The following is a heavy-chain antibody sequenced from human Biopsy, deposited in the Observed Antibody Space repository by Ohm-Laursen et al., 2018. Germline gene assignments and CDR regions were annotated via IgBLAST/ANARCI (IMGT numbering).Heavy chain of an antibody. Sequence: GSLSLTCTVSGGSVRSPDHRWNWVRRAPGKVLEMSGNIYYSWTTLYNPSLSRPVTMELDRSTNQFSLKLKSVTSADTAVYFCARAYFYGMGTSNYFLDSWGQGALVTVSS. CDR2: IYYSWTT. CDR3: ARAYFYGMGTSNYFLDS. V-gene: IGHV4-61*08. CDR1: GGSVRSPDHR. D-gene: IGHD3-10*01. J-gene: IGHJ4*02.